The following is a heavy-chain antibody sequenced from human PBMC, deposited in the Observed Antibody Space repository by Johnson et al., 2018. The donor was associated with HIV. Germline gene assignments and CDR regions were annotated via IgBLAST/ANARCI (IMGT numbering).Heavy chain of an antibody. J-gene: IGHJ3*02. CDR2: ISSSGSTI. Sequence: VQLVESGGGLVQPGGSLRLSCAASGFTFSSYWMHWVRQAPGKGLEWVSYISSSGSTIYYADSVKGRFTISRDNAKNTLYLQMNSLRAEDTAVYYCAKGGVPYCGGDCYDAFDIWGQGTMVTVSS. D-gene: IGHD2-21*01. CDR1: GFTFSSYW. V-gene: IGHV3-48*04. CDR3: AKGGVPYCGGDCYDAFDI.